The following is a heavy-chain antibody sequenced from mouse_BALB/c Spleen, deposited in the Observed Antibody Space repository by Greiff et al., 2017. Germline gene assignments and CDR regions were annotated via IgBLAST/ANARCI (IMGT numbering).Heavy chain of an antibody. Sequence: EVQLVESGGGLVQPGGSLRLSCATSGFTFTDYYMSWVRQPPGKALEWLGFIRNKANGYTTEYSASVKGRFTISRDNSQSILYLQMNTLRAEDSATYYCARAYYGNSFDYWGQGTTLTVSS. CDR3: ARAYYGNSFDY. CDR1: GFTFTDYY. J-gene: IGHJ2*01. D-gene: IGHD2-10*01. V-gene: IGHV7-3*02. CDR2: IRNKANGYTT.